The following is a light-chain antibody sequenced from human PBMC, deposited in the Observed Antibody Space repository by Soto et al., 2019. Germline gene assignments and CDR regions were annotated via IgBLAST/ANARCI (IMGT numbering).Light chain of an antibody. Sequence: EIVLTQSPATLSFSPGERATLSCRASQSVSSYLAWYQQKPGQVPRLLIYDASNRATGIPDRFSGSGSGTDFTLTISRLEPEDFAVYYCQQFGGSSRTFGQGTKVDIK. V-gene: IGKV3-11*01. J-gene: IGKJ1*01. CDR1: QSVSSY. CDR3: QQFGGSSRT. CDR2: DAS.